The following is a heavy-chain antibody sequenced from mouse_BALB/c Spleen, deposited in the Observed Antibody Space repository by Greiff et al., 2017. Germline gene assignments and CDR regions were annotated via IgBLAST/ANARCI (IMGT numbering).Heavy chain of an antibody. D-gene: IGHD2-2*01. CDR2: IDPENGNT. V-gene: IGHV14-1*02. CDR3: ASSRYGNDAAMDY. J-gene: IGHJ4*01. CDR1: GFNIKDYY. Sequence: VQLQQSGAELVRPGALVKLSCKASGFNIKDYYMHWVKQRPEQGLEWIGWIDPENGNTIYDPKFPGKASITADTSSNTAYLQLSSLTSEDTAVYYGASSRYGNDAAMDYWGQGTSVTVSS.